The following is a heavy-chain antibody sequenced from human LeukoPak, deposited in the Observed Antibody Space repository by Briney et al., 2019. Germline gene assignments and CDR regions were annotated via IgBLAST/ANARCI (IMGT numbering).Heavy chain of an antibody. CDR2: IVVGSGNT. J-gene: IGHJ3*02. V-gene: IGHV1-58*01. CDR1: GFSFTNSA. CDR3: AAAYIGGAMVTNAFDI. D-gene: IGHD5-18*01. Sequence: TSVKVSCKASGFSFTNSAVQWVRQARGQRLEWIGWIVVGSGNTIYVQKFQERVTIIRDMSTSTAYMELSSLRSEDTAVYYCAAAYIGGAMVTNAFDIWGQGTMVTVSS.